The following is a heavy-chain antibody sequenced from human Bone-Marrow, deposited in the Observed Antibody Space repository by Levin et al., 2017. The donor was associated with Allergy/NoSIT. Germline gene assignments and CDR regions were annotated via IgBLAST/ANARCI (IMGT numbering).Heavy chain of an antibody. CDR3: AKDLKGDFWSGYYIINHGMDV. D-gene: IGHD3-3*01. J-gene: IGHJ6*02. CDR1: GFSFDEYA. Sequence: PGGSLRLSCAASGFSFDEYAMHWVRQAPGKGLEWVSGISWNSGSIGYADSVKGRFTISRDNAKNSLYLQMNSLRGEDSALYYCAKDLKGDFWSGYYIINHGMDVWGQGTTVTVSS. CDR2: ISWNSGSI. V-gene: IGHV3-9*01.